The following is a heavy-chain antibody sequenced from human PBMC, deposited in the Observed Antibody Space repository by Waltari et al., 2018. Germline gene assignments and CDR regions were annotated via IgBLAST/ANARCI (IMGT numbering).Heavy chain of an antibody. Sequence: QVQLVQSGAEVKKPGSSVKVSCKASGGTFSSYAISWVRQAPGQGLEWMGWINPNSGGTNYAQKFQGRVTMTRDTSISTAYMELSRLRSDDTAVYYCASRSNSIFGVAYDYWGQGTLVTVSS. J-gene: IGHJ4*02. V-gene: IGHV1-2*02. CDR2: INPNSGGT. D-gene: IGHD3-3*01. CDR3: ASRSNSIFGVAYDY. CDR1: GGTFSSYA.